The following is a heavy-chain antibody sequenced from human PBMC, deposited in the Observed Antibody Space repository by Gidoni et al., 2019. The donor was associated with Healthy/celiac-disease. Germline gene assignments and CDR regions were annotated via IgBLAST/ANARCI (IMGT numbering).Heavy chain of an antibody. CDR2: IWYDGSNK. CDR1: GFTFSSYG. V-gene: IGHV3-33*01. CDR3: ARRGDGYNFDY. J-gene: IGHJ4*02. D-gene: IGHD3-10*01. Sequence: QVQLVASGGGVVQPGRSLRPSCAASGFTFSSYGMHWVSPAPGKGLEWVSVIWYDGSNKYNADSVKGRFTISRDNSKNTLYLQMNSLRAEDTAVYYCARRGDGYNFDYWGQGTLVTVSS.